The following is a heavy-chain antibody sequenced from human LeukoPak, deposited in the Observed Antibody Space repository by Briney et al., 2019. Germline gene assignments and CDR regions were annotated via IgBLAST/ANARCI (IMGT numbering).Heavy chain of an antibody. D-gene: IGHD3-10*01. CDR2: IWYDGSNK. V-gene: IGHV3-33*01. CDR3: ARASYYYGSGSYSPVDY. J-gene: IGHJ4*02. Sequence: PGRSLRLSCAASGFTFSSYGMHWVRQAPGKGLEWVAVIWYDGSNKYYADSVKGRFTISRDNAKNSLYLQMNSLRAEDTAVYYCARASYYYGSGSYSPVDYWGQGTLVTVSS. CDR1: GFTFSSYG.